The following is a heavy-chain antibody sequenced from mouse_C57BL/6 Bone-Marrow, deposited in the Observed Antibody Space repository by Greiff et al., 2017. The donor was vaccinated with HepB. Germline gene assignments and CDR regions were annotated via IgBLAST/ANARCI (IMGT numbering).Heavy chain of an antibody. CDR1: GFTFSSYA. J-gene: IGHJ4*01. CDR2: ISDGGSYT. D-gene: IGHD3-3*01. Sequence: EVQLMESGGGLVKPGGSLKLSCAASGFTFSSYAMSWVRQTPEKRLEWVATISDGGSYTYYPDNVKGRFTISRDHAKNNLYLQMSHLKSEETAMYYCAREGPGAMDYWGQGTSVTVSS. CDR3: AREGPGAMDY. V-gene: IGHV5-4*01.